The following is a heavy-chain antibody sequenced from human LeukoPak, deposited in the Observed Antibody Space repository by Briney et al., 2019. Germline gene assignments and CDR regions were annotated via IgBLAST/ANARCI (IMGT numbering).Heavy chain of an antibody. J-gene: IGHJ4*02. CDR1: GYTFTSYG. CDR2: ISAYNGNT. D-gene: IGHD2-2*02. V-gene: IGHV1-18*01. Sequence: ASVKVSCKASGYTFTSYGISWVRQAPGQGLEWMGWISAYNGNTNYAQKLQGRVTMTTDTSTSTAYMELRSLRSDDTAVYYCARDGLSYCSSTSCYTTFDYWGQGTLVTVSS. CDR3: ARDGLSYCSSTSCYTTFDY.